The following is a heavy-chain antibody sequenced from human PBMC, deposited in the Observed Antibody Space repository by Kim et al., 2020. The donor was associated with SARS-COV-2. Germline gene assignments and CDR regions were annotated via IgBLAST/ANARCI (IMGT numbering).Heavy chain of an antibody. V-gene: IGHV3-43*02. D-gene: IGHD3-10*01. Sequence: GGSLRLSCAASGFTFDDYAMHWVRQAPGKGLEWVSLISGDGGSTYYADSVKGRFTISRDNSKNSLYLQMNSLRTEDTALYYCAKDIGLLWFGGGGRGSNYGMDVWGQGTTVTVSS. J-gene: IGHJ6*02. CDR1: GFTFDDYA. CDR3: AKDIGLLWFGGGGRGSNYGMDV. CDR2: ISGDGGST.